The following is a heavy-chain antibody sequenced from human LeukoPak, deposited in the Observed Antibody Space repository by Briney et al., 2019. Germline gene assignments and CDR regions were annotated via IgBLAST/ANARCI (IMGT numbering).Heavy chain of an antibody. V-gene: IGHV4-39*01. CDR1: GDSISSSSYY. D-gene: IGHD3/OR15-3a*01. J-gene: IGHJ4*02. Sequence: SETLSLTCTVSGDSISSSSYYWDWIRQPPGKGVEWIGRIYYSGSTYYNPSLKSRVTISVDMSKNQFSLKLSSVTAADTAVYYCARQTGSGLFILPGGQGTLVTVSS. CDR3: ARQTGSGLFILP. CDR2: IYYSGST.